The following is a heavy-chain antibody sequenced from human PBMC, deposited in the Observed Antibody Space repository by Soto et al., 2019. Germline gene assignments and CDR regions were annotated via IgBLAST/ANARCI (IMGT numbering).Heavy chain of an antibody. V-gene: IGHV5-51*01. D-gene: IGHD2-2*01. CDR1: GYSFTDYW. CDR2: MNPGDSDT. Sequence: PGESLKISCKGSGYSFTDYWITWVRLMPGKGLEWMGIMNPGDSDTRYNPSFRGQVTISADKSISTAYLQWSSLKASDTAMYYCARTNLGYCSSTSCGYYFDYWGQGTLVTVSS. CDR3: ARTNLGYCSSTSCGYYFDY. J-gene: IGHJ4*02.